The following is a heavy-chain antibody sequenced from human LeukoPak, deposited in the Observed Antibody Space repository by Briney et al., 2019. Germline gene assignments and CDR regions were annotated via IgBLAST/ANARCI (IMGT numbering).Heavy chain of an antibody. CDR1: GGTFRSYA. J-gene: IGHJ4*02. CDR2: IMPIFVTA. D-gene: IGHD6-19*01. Sequence: SVQVPCQASGGTFRSYAMSWVGQAPGPGREWMGGIMPIFVTANYAQKFQGRVTITADESTSTAYMELSSLRSEDTAVYYCARDRYSSGWYGFDYWDQGTLVTVSS. V-gene: IGHV1-69*13. CDR3: ARDRYSSGWYGFDY.